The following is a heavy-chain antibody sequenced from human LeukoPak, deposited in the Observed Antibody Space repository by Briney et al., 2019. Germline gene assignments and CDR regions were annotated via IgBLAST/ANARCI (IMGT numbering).Heavy chain of an antibody. CDR2: ISGSGGGT. J-gene: IGHJ4*02. V-gene: IGHV3-23*01. CDR1: GFTFSSYW. Sequence: GGSLRLSCAASGFTFSSYWMSSVRQAPGKGLEWVSLISGSGGGTYYADSVKGRFTISRDNAKNSLYLQMSSLRAEDTAVYYCARNLPAADYWGQGTLVTVSS. D-gene: IGHD2-2*01. CDR3: ARNLPAADY.